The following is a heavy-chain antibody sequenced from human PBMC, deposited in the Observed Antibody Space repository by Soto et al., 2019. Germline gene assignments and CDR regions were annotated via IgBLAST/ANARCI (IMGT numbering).Heavy chain of an antibody. CDR2: ISGSGGST. Sequence: VGSLRLSCAASGFTFSSYAMSWVRQAPGKGLEWVSAISGSGGSTYYADSVKGRFTISRDNSKNTLYLQMNSLRAEDTAVYYCAKDVILTGYYHFDYWGQGTLVTVSS. V-gene: IGHV3-23*01. J-gene: IGHJ4*02. CDR1: GFTFSSYA. D-gene: IGHD3-9*01. CDR3: AKDVILTGYYHFDY.